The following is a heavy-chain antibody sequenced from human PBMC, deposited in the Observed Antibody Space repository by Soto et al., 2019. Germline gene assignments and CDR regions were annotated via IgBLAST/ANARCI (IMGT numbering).Heavy chain of an antibody. CDR1: GYTFTSYG. J-gene: IGHJ1*01. D-gene: IGHD2-2*02. V-gene: IGHV1-18*01. Sequence: QVQLVQSGAEVKKPGASVKVSCKASGYTFTSYGISWVRQAPGQGLEWMGWISAYNGNTNYAQKLQGRVTMTTDTSTSTAYMELRSLRSDDTAVYYCARETRECSSTSCYTIAEYFQHWGQGTLVTVSS. CDR2: ISAYNGNT. CDR3: ARETRECSSTSCYTIAEYFQH.